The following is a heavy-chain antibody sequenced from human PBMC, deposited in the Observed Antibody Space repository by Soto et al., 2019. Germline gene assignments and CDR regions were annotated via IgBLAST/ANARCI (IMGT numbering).Heavy chain of an antibody. CDR1: GFTFSSYS. J-gene: IGHJ5*02. Sequence: EVQLVESGGGLVKPGGSLRLSCAASGFTFSSYSMNWVRQAPRKGLEWVSSISSSSSYIYYADSVKGRFTISRDNAKNSLYLQMNSLRAEDTAVYYCARGSGYYTGTYWFDPWGQGTLVTVSS. CDR2: ISSSSSYI. CDR3: ARGSGYYTGTYWFDP. V-gene: IGHV3-21*01. D-gene: IGHD3-3*01.